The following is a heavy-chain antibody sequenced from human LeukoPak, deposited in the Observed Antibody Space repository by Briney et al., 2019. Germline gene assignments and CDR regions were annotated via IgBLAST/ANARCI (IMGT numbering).Heavy chain of an antibody. CDR3: ARGPSGSWSSRVRYMDV. D-gene: IGHD6-13*01. J-gene: IGHJ6*03. Sequence: ASVKVSCKASGYTFTGYYMHWVRQAPGEGLEWMGWINPNSGGTNYAQKFQGRVTITWNTSISTAFMDLSSLRSEDTAVYYCARGPSGSWSSRVRYMDVWGKGTTVTVSS. V-gene: IGHV1-2*02. CDR1: GYTFTGYY. CDR2: INPNSGGT.